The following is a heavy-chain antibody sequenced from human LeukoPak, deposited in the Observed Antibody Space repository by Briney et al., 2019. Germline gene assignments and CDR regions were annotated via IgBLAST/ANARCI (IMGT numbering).Heavy chain of an antibody. CDR2: IYYSGST. D-gene: IGHD3-22*01. V-gene: IGHV4-39*07. CDR3: AVSNYYDSSGYYTLDY. CDR1: GGSISSSSYY. Sequence: SETLSLTCTVSGGSISSSSYYWGWIRQPPGKGLEWIGSIYYSGSTYYNPSLKSRVTISVDTSKNQFSLKLSSVTAADTAVYYCAVSNYYDSSGYYTLDYWGQGTLVTVSS. J-gene: IGHJ4*02.